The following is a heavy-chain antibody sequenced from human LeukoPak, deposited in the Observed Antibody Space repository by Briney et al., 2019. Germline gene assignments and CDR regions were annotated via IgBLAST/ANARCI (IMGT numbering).Heavy chain of an antibody. V-gene: IGHV1-2*02. CDR3: ARGVIVVVPAAPHFDY. CDR2: INSNSGGT. CDR1: GYSFTDYY. J-gene: IGHJ4*02. D-gene: IGHD2-2*01. Sequence: GASVKVSCKASGYSFTDYYMHWVRQAPGQGLEWMGWINSNSGGTNYAQKFQGRVTMTGDTSISTAYMELSRLRSDDTAVYYCARGVIVVVPAAPHFDYWGQGTLVTVSS.